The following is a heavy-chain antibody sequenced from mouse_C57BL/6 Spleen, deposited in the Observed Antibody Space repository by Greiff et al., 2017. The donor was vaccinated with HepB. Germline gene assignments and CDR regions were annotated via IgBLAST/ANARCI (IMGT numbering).Heavy chain of an antibody. J-gene: IGHJ2*01. CDR1: GYTFTDYE. Sequence: VQLQQSGAELVRPGASVTLSCKASGYTFTDYEMHWVKQTPVHGLEWIGAIDPETGGTAYNQKFKGKAILTADKSSSTAYMELRSLTSEDSAVYYCTRNPYYYGSLTYYFDYWGQGTTLTVSS. CDR2: IDPETGGT. D-gene: IGHD1-1*01. CDR3: TRNPYYYGSLTYYFDY. V-gene: IGHV1-15*01.